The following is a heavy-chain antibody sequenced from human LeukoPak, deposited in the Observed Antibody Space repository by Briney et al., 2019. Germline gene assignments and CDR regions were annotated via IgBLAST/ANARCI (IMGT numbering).Heavy chain of an antibody. D-gene: IGHD3-3*01. CDR2: IYPGDSDT. CDR1: GYSFTSYW. J-gene: IGHJ4*02. CDR3: ARNLGRDFWSGYYYY. V-gene: IGHV5-51*01. Sequence: GESLKISCKGSGYSFTSYWIGWVRQMPGKGLEWMGIIYPGDSDTRYSPSFQGQVTISADKSISTAYLQWSSLKASDPAMYYCARNLGRDFWSGYYYYWGQGTLVTVSS.